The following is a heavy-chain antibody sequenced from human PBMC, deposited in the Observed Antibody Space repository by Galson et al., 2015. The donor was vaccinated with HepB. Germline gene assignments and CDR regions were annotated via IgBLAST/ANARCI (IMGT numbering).Heavy chain of an antibody. CDR3: ARGLRLGELSYDAFDI. V-gene: IGHV3-11*06. CDR2: ISSSSSYT. D-gene: IGHD3-16*02. J-gene: IGHJ3*02. Sequence: SLRLSCAASGFTFSDYYMSWIRQAPGKGLEWVSYISSSSSYTNYADSVKGRFTISRDNAKNSLYLQMNSLRAEDTAVYYCARGLRLGELSYDAFDIWGQGTMVTVSS. CDR1: GFTFSDYY.